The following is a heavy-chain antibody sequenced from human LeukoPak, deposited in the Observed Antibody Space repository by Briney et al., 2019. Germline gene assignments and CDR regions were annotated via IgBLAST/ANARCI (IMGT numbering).Heavy chain of an antibody. D-gene: IGHD3-22*01. J-gene: IGHJ6*03. CDR2: IYTSGST. CDR1: GGSISSYY. V-gene: IGHV4-4*07. Sequence: KPSETLSLTCTASGGSISSYYWSWIRQPAGKGLEWIGRIYTSGSTNYNPSLKSRVTMSVDTSKNQFSLKLSSVTAADTAVYYCARETTGDYYDSSGYYYPYYYYMDVWGKGTTVTVSS. CDR3: ARETTGDYYDSSGYYYPYYYYMDV.